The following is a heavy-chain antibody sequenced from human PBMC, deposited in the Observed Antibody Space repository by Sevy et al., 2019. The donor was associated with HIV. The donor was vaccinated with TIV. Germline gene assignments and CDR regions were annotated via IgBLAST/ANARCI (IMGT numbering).Heavy chain of an antibody. Sequence: GGSLRLSCAASGFTFSDYVMHWVRQAPGKGLEWLARISHDTTVKYYADSLKGRFTISRDNSKNTLYLQRNSLRHEDTAVYHCAREADLSLNYWGQGTLVTVSS. CDR3: AREADLSLNY. CDR1: GFTFSDYV. CDR2: ISHDTTVK. J-gene: IGHJ4*02. V-gene: IGHV3-30*04.